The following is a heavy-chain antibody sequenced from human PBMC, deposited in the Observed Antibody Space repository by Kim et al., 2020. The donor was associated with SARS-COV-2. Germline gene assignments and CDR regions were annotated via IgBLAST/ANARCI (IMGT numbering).Heavy chain of an antibody. CDR2: ISAYNGNT. J-gene: IGHJ4*02. V-gene: IGHV1-18*01. CDR3: VSDYPDSGFESY. CDR1: GYTFSTFG. Sequence: ASVKVSCKASGYTFSTFGINWVRQAPGQGLEWMGWISAYNGNTNYAQKFQGRVTMTTDTSTSTAYLELRSLRSDDTAVYYCVSDYPDSGFESYWGQGTLVTVSS. D-gene: IGHD5-12*01.